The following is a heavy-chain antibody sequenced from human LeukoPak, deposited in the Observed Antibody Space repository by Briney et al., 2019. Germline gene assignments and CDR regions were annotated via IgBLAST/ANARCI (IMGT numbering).Heavy chain of an antibody. CDR2: INPNSGDT. Sequence: ASVKVSCKAPGYTFTDYYIHCVRQAPGQGLEWMGWINPNSGDTNYAQKFQGRVTMTSDTSISTAYMELSSLRSDDTAIYYCARRPHSSGWSSSITLFEHWGQGTLVTVSS. CDR1: GYTFTDYY. J-gene: IGHJ4*02. D-gene: IGHD6-19*01. V-gene: IGHV1-2*02. CDR3: ARRPHSSGWSSSITLFEH.